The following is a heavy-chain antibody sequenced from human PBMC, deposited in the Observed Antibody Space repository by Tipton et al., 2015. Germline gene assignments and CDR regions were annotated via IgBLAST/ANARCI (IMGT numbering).Heavy chain of an antibody. CDR2: ISHSGNT. D-gene: IGHD6-19*01. CDR1: GYSIGGAYH. V-gene: IGHV4-38-2*01. Sequence: TLSLTCAVSGYSIGGAYHWDWIRQPPGKGLEWIGSISHSGNTYYNPPLKTRVTISIDTPKNQFSLKLRSVTAADTAVYYCARKRLWSSGWWHGTNELDYYHGMDVWGQGTTVTVSS. J-gene: IGHJ6*02. CDR3: ARKRLWSSGWWHGTNELDYYHGMDV.